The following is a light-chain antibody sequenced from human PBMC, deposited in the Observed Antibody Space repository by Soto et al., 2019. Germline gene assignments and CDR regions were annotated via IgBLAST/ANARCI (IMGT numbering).Light chain of an antibody. CDR3: QQLYTYPLT. Sequence: DIQLTQSPSFLSGSVGDRVTVTCRASQGINSYLAWYQQKPGKAPKLLIYTASTLQSGVPSRFSGSGSGTGFTLTITSLQPEDFAAYYCQQLYTYPLTFGGGTKVDIK. J-gene: IGKJ4*01. V-gene: IGKV1-9*01. CDR1: QGINSY. CDR2: TAS.